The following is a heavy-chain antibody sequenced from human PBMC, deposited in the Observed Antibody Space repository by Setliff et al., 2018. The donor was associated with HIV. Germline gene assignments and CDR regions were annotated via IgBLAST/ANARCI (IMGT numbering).Heavy chain of an antibody. V-gene: IGHV5-51*01. J-gene: IGHJ4*02. CDR3: ARGSSDWSGYAYYFDY. D-gene: IGHD3-3*01. CDR1: GYSFTKFW. CDR2: IYPGDSDT. Sequence: PGESLKISCQASGYSFTKFWIGWVRQMPGKGLEWMGLIYPGDSDTRYSPSFQGQVTISADKSTNTLFLQLSGLKASDTAMYYCARGSSDWSGYAYYFDYWGQGTLVTVSS.